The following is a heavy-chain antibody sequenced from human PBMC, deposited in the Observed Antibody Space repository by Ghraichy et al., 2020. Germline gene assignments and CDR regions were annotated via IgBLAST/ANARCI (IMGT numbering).Heavy chain of an antibody. D-gene: IGHD3-3*01. CDR3: ARGGTIFGVAQPYGFDY. J-gene: IGHJ4*02. CDR1: GGSISSGGYY. Sequence: SETLSLTCTVSGGSISSGGYYWSWIRQHPGKGLEWIGYIYYSGSTYYNPSLKSRVTISVDTSKNQFSLKLSSVTAADTAVYYCARGGTIFGVAQPYGFDYWGQGTLVTVSS. V-gene: IGHV4-31*03. CDR2: IYYSGST.